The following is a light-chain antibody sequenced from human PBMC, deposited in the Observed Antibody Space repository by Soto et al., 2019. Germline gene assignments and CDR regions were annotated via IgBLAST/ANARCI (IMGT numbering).Light chain of an antibody. CDR1: QSISINS. Sequence: EIVLTQSPGTLSLSPGERATLSCRASQSISINSLAWYQQKPGQAPRLLIHGTSSRATGIADRFSGTGSGTDFTLTISRLEPEDFAVYYWQQFDPSSVTFGGGTKVEIK. CDR3: QQFDPSSVT. J-gene: IGKJ4*01. V-gene: IGKV3-20*01. CDR2: GTS.